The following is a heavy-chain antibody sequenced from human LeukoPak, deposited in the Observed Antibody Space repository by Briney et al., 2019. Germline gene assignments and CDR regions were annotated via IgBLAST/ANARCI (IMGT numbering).Heavy chain of an antibody. CDR3: ARDNNRPFDY. D-gene: IGHD1-14*01. CDR2: MNLDGSQK. CDR1: GFMFSAYW. J-gene: IGHJ4*02. V-gene: IGHV3-7*01. Sequence: GGSLRLSCTASGFMFSAYWMSWVRQAPGKGLEWVAHMNLDGSQKYYVDSVKGRFTISRDNAKDSLYLQMNSLSAEDTAVYYCARDNNRPFDYWGQGTLVIVSS.